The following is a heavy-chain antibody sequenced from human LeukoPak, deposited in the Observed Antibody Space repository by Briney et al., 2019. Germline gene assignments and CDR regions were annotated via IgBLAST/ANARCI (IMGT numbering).Heavy chain of an antibody. V-gene: IGHV1-69*13. CDR1: GGTFSSYA. CDR2: IIPIFGTA. CDR3: ARVGRVYYYGSGSYYNGFDY. Sequence: ASVKVSCKASGGTFSSYAISWVRQAPGQGLEWMGGIIPIFGTANYAQKFQGRVTITADESTSAAYMELSSLRSEDTAVYYCARVGRVYYYGSGSYYNGFDYWGQGTLVTVSS. J-gene: IGHJ4*02. D-gene: IGHD3-10*01.